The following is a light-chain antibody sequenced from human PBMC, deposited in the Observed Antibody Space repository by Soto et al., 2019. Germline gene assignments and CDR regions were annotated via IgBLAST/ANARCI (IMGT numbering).Light chain of an antibody. CDR2: DVS. CDR1: SSDIGGYDY. CDR3: SSYSSITTYV. Sequence: QSALTQPASVSGSPGQSITISCTGTSSDIGGYDYVSWYQQHPGKVPKLMIYDVSNRPSGVSNRFSGSKSGNTASLTISGLQAEDEADYYCSSYSSITTYVFGTGTKLTVL. J-gene: IGLJ1*01. V-gene: IGLV2-14*03.